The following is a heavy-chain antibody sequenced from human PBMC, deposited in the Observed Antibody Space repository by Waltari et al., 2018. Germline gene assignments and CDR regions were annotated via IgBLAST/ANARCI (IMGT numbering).Heavy chain of an antibody. V-gene: IGHV4-39*07. D-gene: IGHD2-2*01. J-gene: IGHJ5*02. CDR3: ARQYRIVVVPAALGGWFDP. CDR2: ITYSGIT. CDR1: GGSIRRSSYY. Sequence: QLQLQESGPGLVKPSETLSLTCTVAGGSIRRSSYYWGWIRQPPGEGLEWIGSITYSGITYYNPSLKSRVTISVDTSKTQFSLKLSSVTAADTAVYYCARQYRIVVVPAALGGWFDPWGQGTLVTVSS.